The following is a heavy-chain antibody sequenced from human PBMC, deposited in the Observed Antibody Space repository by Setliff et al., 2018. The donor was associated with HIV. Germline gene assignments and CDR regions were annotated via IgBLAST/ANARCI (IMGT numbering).Heavy chain of an antibody. Sequence: ASVKVSGKASGYTFTSKHINWVRQATGQGLEWLGWMEPSSAATGYAQKFQGRVTLTRDPSINTAYMELSSLTSDDAAAYYCARGVGAAGDYWGQGTQVTVSS. CDR1: GYTFTSKH. D-gene: IGHD1-26*01. V-gene: IGHV1-8*01. J-gene: IGHJ4*02. CDR2: MEPSSAAT. CDR3: ARGVGAAGDY.